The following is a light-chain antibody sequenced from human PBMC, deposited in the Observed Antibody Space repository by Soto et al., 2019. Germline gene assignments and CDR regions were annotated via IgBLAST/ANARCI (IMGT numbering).Light chain of an antibody. CDR2: GGS. V-gene: IGKV3-15*01. CDR3: QQYHKLPPLT. Sequence: EIVMTQSPGTLSVSPGERATLSCRASQSVGIDLAWYQQKPGQAPRLLIYGGSTRATGTPARFSGSGSGTEFTLTINSLQPEDLAVYYWQQYHKLPPLTFGGGTNVEIK. J-gene: IGKJ4*01. CDR1: QSVGID.